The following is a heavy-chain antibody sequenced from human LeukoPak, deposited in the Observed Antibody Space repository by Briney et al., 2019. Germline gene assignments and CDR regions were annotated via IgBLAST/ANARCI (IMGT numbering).Heavy chain of an antibody. D-gene: IGHD2-15*01. CDR3: ARGNFGRYCIGGSCS. V-gene: IGHV1-8*01. CDR1: GYTFTSYD. Sequence: GASVKVSCKASGYTFTSYDINWVRQATGQGLEWMGWMNPNSGNTGYAQKFQGRVTMTRNTSISTAYMELSSLRSEDTAVYYCARGNFGRYCIGGSCSWGQGTLVTVSS. CDR2: MNPNSGNT. J-gene: IGHJ4*02.